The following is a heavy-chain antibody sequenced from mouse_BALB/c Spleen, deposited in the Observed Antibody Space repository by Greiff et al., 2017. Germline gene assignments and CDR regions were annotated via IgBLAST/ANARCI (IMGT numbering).Heavy chain of an antibody. Sequence: VQLQQPGAELVKPGASVKLSCKASGYTFTSYWMHWVKQRPGQGLEWIGEINPSNGRTNYNEKFKSKATLTVDKSSSTAYMQLSSLTSEDSAVYYCARDELGRRDYAMDYWGQGTSVTVSS. CDR1: GYTFTSYW. CDR3: ARDELGRRDYAMDY. J-gene: IGHJ4*01. CDR2: INPSNGRT. V-gene: IGHV1S81*02. D-gene: IGHD4-1*01.